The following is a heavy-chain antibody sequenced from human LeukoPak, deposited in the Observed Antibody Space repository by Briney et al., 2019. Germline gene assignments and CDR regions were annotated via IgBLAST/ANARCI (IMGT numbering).Heavy chain of an antibody. D-gene: IGHD4-17*01. V-gene: IGHV3-23*01. J-gene: IGHJ4*02. CDR1: GFTFNNYA. CDR2: ISDSGGST. Sequence: GGSLRLSCAVSGFTFNNYAMNWVRQAPGEGLEWVSGISDSGGSTFYADPVKGRFTISRDNSKNTLYLQMNSLRAEDTAVYYCASHDYGDYAFDYWGQGTLVTVSS. CDR3: ASHDYGDYAFDY.